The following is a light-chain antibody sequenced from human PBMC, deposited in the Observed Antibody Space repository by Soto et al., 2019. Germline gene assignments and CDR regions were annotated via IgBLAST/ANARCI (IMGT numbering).Light chain of an antibody. V-gene: IGKV4-1*01. CDR1: QTVLDSFNNKDY. J-gene: IGKJ1*01. CDR2: WAS. CDR3: QQYYSTPRT. Sequence: DILMTQSPAYLAVSLGERATINCKSSQTVLDSFNNKDYLTWYPQNPGQPPKLLIDWASSRECGVPDRFSGSGSGTDSTLTISSLQAEDVAVYYCQQYYSTPRTFGHGTKV.